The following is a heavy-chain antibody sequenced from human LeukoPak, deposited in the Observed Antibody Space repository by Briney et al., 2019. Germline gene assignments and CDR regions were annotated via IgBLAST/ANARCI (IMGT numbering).Heavy chain of an antibody. J-gene: IGHJ3*02. Sequence: GGSLRLSCAASGFTFSSYAMHWVRQAPGKGLEWVAVISYDGSNKYYADSVKGRFTISRDNSKNTLYLQMNSLRAEDTAVYYCARDRDYGDYEDAFDIWGQGTMVTVPS. CDR2: ISYDGSNK. CDR3: ARDRDYGDYEDAFDI. D-gene: IGHD4-17*01. V-gene: IGHV3-30*04. CDR1: GFTFSSYA.